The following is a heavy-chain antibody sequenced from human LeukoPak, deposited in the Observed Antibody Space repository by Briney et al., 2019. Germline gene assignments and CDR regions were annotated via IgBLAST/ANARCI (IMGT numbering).Heavy chain of an antibody. CDR2: FDPEDGET. V-gene: IGHV1-24*01. CDR3: ATDPGIAAAGNSNWFDP. D-gene: IGHD6-13*01. J-gene: IGHJ5*02. CDR1: GYTLTELS. Sequence: GASVKVSCKVSGYTLTELSMHCVRQAPGKGLEWMGGFDPEDGETIYAQKFQGRVTMTEDTSTDTAYMELSSLRSEDTAVYYCATDPGIAAAGNSNWFDPWGQGTLVTVSS.